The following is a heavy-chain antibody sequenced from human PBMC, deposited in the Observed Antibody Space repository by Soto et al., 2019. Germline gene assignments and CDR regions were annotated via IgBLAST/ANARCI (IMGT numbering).Heavy chain of an antibody. CDR1: GGSISSSSYY. CDR2: IYYSGST. V-gene: IGHV4-39*01. Sequence: QLQLQESGPGLVKPSETLSLTCTVSGGSISSSSYYWGWIRQPPGKGLEWIGSIYYSGSTYYNPSLKSRVTISVDTSKNQFSLKLSSVTAADTAVYYCARPVSGHQGPFDAFDIWGQGTMVTVSS. J-gene: IGHJ3*02. D-gene: IGHD2-2*01. CDR3: ARPVSGHQGPFDAFDI.